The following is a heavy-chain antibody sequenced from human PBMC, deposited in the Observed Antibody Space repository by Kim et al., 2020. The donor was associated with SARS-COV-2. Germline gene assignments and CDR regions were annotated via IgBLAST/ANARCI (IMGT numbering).Heavy chain of an antibody. CDR2: ISGSGGST. CDR3: AKGRQVPMIGVVITQHDAFDI. D-gene: IGHD3-22*01. CDR1: GFTFSSYA. J-gene: IGHJ3*02. Sequence: GGSLRLSCAASGFTFSSYAMSWVRQAPGKGLEWVSAISGSGGSTYYADSVKGRFTISRDNSKNTLYLQMNSLRAEDTAVYYCAKGRQVPMIGVVITQHDAFDIWGQGTMVTVSS. V-gene: IGHV3-23*01.